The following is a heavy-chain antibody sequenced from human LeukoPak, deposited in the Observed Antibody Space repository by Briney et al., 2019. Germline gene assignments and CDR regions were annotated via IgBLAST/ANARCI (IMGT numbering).Heavy chain of an antibody. CDR3: ARGYYYDSSGYPGELGNWFDP. J-gene: IGHJ5*02. V-gene: IGHV4-39*07. D-gene: IGHD3-22*01. CDR1: GDSITSDTYY. Sequence: PSETLSLTCTVSGDSITSDTYYWGWIRQPPGKGLEWIGSVHYGGSTYYNPSLKSRVTISGDTSKNQFSLKLSSVTAADTAVYYCARGYYYDSSGYPGELGNWFDPWGRGTLVTVSS. CDR2: VHYGGST.